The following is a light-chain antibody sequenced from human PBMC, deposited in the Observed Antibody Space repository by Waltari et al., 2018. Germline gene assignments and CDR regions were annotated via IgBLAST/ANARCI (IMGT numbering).Light chain of an antibody. J-gene: IGLJ2*01. V-gene: IGLV2-14*01. CDR3: SSYTSSSTLV. CDR2: EVS. CDR1: SSDVGGYNY. Sequence: QSALTQPASVSGSPGQSITISCTGTSSDVGGYNYVSWYQQNPGKSAKLMIYEVSNGPSGVSNRFSGSKSGNTASLTISGLQAEDEADYYCSSYTSSSTLVFGGGTKLTVL.